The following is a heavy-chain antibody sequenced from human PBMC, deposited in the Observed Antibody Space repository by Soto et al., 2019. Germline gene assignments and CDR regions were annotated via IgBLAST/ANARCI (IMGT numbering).Heavy chain of an antibody. Sequence: ASVKVSCKASGYTFTSYGISWVRQAPGQGLEWMGWISAYNGNTNYAQKLQGRVTMTTDTSRSTAYMELRSLRSDDTAVYYCASYPRRIAAAGKRRGMDVWGQGTTVTVSS. V-gene: IGHV1-18*04. D-gene: IGHD6-13*01. CDR3: ASYPRRIAAAGKRRGMDV. J-gene: IGHJ6*02. CDR1: GYTFTSYG. CDR2: ISAYNGNT.